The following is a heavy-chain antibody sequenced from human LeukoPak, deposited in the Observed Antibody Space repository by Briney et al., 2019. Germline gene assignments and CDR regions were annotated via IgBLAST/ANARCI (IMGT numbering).Heavy chain of an antibody. CDR1: GYSFTSYW. Sequence: GESLKISCKGSGYSFTSYWIGWVRQMPGKGLEWMGIIYPGDSDTRYSPSFQGQVTISADKSISTAYLQWSSLKASDTAMYYCARLPYDSNIVGAFDIWGQGTMVTVSS. V-gene: IGHV5-51*01. CDR3: ARLPYDSNIVGAFDI. D-gene: IGHD3-22*01. J-gene: IGHJ3*02. CDR2: IYPGDSDT.